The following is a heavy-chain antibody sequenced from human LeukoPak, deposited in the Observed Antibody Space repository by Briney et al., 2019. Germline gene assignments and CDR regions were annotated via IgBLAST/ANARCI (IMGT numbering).Heavy chain of an antibody. CDR1: GFTFSSYW. D-gene: IGHD2-2*01. Sequence: PGGSLRLSCAASGFTFSSYWMHWVRHAPGKGLVWVSRINSDGSSTSYADSVKGRFTISRDNAKNTLYLQMNSLRAEDTAVYYCARDPYYSSTSCHSTGGDYWGQGTLVTVSS. CDR3: ARDPYYSSTSCHSTGGDY. V-gene: IGHV3-74*01. J-gene: IGHJ4*02. CDR2: INSDGSST.